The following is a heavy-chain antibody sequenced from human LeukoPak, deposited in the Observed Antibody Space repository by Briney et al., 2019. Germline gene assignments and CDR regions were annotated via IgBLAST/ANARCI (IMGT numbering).Heavy chain of an antibody. CDR2: IKQDGSEK. CDR1: GFTFSSYW. J-gene: IGHJ5*02. Sequence: GGSLRLSCAASGFTFSSYWMSWVRQAPGKGLEWVANIKQDGSEKYYVDSVKGRFTISRDNAKNSLYLQMNSLRAEDTAVYYCARVVPAPSRGDWFDPWGQGTLVTVSS. D-gene: IGHD2-2*01. CDR3: ARVVPAPSRGDWFDP. V-gene: IGHV3-7*01.